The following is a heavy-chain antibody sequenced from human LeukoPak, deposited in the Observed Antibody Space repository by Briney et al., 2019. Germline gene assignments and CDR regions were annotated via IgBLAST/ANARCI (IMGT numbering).Heavy chain of an antibody. CDR2: IFSGGST. CDR1: GFTVSSNY. J-gene: IGHJ4*02. V-gene: IGHV3-53*01. CDR3: AKSCYYDSSGYYWPVFDY. D-gene: IGHD3-22*01. Sequence: GGSLGLSCAASGFTVSSNYMSWVRQAPGKGLEWVSVIFSGGSTYYADSVKGRFTISRDNSKNTLYLQMNSLRAEDTAVYYCAKSCYYDSSGYYWPVFDYWGQGTLVTVSS.